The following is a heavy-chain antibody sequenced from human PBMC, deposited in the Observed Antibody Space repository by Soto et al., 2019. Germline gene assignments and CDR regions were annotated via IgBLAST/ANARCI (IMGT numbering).Heavy chain of an antibody. CDR3: ARCYDILTGSPFDY. CDR2: IYYSGST. D-gene: IGHD3-9*01. CDR1: GGSISSGGYY. J-gene: IGHJ4*02. V-gene: IGHV4-31*03. Sequence: PSETLSLTCTVSGGSISSGGYYWSRIRQHPGKGLEWIGYIYYSGSTYYNPSLKSRVTISVDTSKNQFSLKLSSVTAADTAVYYCARCYDILTGSPFDYWGQGTLVTVSS.